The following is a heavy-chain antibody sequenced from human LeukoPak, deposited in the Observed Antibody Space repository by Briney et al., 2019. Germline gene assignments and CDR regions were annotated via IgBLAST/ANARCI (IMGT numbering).Heavy chain of an antibody. CDR2: IYHSGST. D-gene: IGHD2-2*01. CDR3: ARDINSFYCSSTSCYHGAFDI. V-gene: IGHV4-38-2*02. J-gene: IGHJ3*02. Sequence: SETLSLTCAVSGYSISSGYYWGWIRQPPGKGLEWIGSIYHSGSTYYNPSLKSRVTISVDTSKNQFSLKLSSVTAADTGVYYCARDINSFYCSSTSCYHGAFDIWGQGTMVTVSS. CDR1: GYSISSGYY.